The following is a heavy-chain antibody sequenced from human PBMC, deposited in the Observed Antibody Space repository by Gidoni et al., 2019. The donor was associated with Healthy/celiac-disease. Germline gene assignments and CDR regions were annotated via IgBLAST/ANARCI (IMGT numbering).Heavy chain of an antibody. CDR3: ARGPGPGITIFGVVIEFDY. V-gene: IGHV1-2*02. D-gene: IGHD3-3*01. CDR2: INPNSGGT. CDR1: GYTCTGYY. Sequence: QVQLVQSGAEVKKPGASVKVSCKASGYTCTGYYMHWVRQAPGQGLEWMGWINPNSGGTNYAQKFQGRVTMTMDTSISTAYMELSRLRSDDTAVYYCARGPGPGITIFGVVIEFDYWGQGTLVTVSS. J-gene: IGHJ4*02.